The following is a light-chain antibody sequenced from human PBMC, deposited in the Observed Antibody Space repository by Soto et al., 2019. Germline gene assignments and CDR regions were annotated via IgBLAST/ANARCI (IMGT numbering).Light chain of an antibody. V-gene: IGKV3-15*01. CDR3: QQYNDWPLT. J-gene: IGKJ1*01. Sequence: EIVMTQSPVTLSVSPGERATLSCRASQSVSSNLAWYQQKPGQAPSLLIYGALTRATGIPARFSGSGSGTELTITISSLQSEDGALYYCQQYNDWPLTFGQGTKVDIK. CDR2: GAL. CDR1: QSVSSN.